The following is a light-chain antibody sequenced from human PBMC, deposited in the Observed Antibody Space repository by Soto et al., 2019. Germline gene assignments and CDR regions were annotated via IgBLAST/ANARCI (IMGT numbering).Light chain of an antibody. J-gene: IGKJ2*01. Sequence: DIQMTQSPSTLSASVGDRVTITCRASQSISSWLAWYQQKPGKVPKLLMYDASSLKSGVPSRFSGSGSGTEFTLTITSLQPDDFATYYCQQYDSFSPYTFGQGTKLEI. CDR2: DAS. V-gene: IGKV1-5*01. CDR3: QQYDSFSPYT. CDR1: QSISSW.